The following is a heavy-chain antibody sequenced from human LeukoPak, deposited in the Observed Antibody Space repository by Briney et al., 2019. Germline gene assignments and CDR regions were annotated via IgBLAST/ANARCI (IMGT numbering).Heavy chain of an antibody. Sequence: SVKVSCKASGFTFTSSAMQWVRQARGQRLEWIGWIVVGNGNTNYAQKFQERVTITRDMSTSTAYMELSSLRSEDTAVYYCALGAYYYDSSGYYPWGQGTLVAVSS. CDR2: IVVGNGNT. CDR1: GFTFTSSA. V-gene: IGHV1-58*02. CDR3: ALGAYYYDSSGYYP. D-gene: IGHD3-22*01. J-gene: IGHJ5*02.